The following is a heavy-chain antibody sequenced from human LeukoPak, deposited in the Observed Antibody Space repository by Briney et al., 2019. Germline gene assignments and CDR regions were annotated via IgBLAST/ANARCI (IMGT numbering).Heavy chain of an antibody. Sequence: ASVKVSCKASGYTFTSYYMHWVRQAPGQGLEWMGIINPSGGSTSYAQKFQGRVTMTRDTSTSTVYMELSSLRSEDTAVYYCARDRVDSSGYYYVGSLVYWGQGTLVTVSS. CDR3: ARDRVDSSGYYYVGSLVY. D-gene: IGHD3-22*01. V-gene: IGHV1-46*01. CDR1: GYTFTSYY. CDR2: INPSGGST. J-gene: IGHJ4*02.